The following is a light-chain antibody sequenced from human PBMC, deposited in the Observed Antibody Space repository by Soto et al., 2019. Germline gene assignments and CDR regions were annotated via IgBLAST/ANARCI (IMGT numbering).Light chain of an antibody. V-gene: IGKV3-11*01. CDR2: DAY. Sequence: EIVLTQSPATLSLLPGQRDTLSCRSSQSVSSYLAWYQQKPGQAPRLIIYDAYKRATGIPDRFSGSGSGTDFTLTIRRLEPEDFAVYYCQKRSNWPQITFG. CDR3: QKRSNWPQIT. J-gene: IGKJ5*01. CDR1: QSVSSY.